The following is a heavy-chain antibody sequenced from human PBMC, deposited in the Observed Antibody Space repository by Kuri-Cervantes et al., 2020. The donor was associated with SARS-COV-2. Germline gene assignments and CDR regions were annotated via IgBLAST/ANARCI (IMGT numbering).Heavy chain of an antibody. V-gene: IGHV4-38-2*01. CDR3: ARHGDISGFLEWLGPPMYFDY. CDR1: GYSISSGYY. Sequence: SETLSLTCAVSGYSISSGYYWGWIRQPPGKGLEWIGSIYHSGSTYYNPSLKSRVTISVDTSKNQFSLKLSSVTAADTAVYYCARHGDISGFLEWLGPPMYFDYWGQGTLVTVSS. J-gene: IGHJ4*02. CDR2: IYHSGST. D-gene: IGHD3-3*01.